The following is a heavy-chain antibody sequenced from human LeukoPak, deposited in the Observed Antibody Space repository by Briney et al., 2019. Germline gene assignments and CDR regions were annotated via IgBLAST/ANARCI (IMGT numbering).Heavy chain of an antibody. Sequence: PGGSLRLSCAASGFTVSNNYMTWVRQAPGKGLEWVAVISYDGSNKYYADSVKGRFTISRDNSKNTLYLQMNSLRAEDTAVYYCARAVVVVAARLDYWGQGTLVTVSS. CDR1: GFTVSNNY. D-gene: IGHD2-15*01. CDR3: ARAVVVVAARLDY. CDR2: ISYDGSNK. J-gene: IGHJ4*02. V-gene: IGHV3-30-3*01.